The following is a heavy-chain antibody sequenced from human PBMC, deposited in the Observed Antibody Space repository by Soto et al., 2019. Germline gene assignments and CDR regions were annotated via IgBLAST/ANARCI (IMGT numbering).Heavy chain of an antibody. D-gene: IGHD3-9*01. Sequence: QITLKESDPTVVKPTQTLTLTCTVSGFSLTTNGVAVGWIRQSPGQALEWLSLIYWDDDRRYSPSPASSLTINKAASRHQVVPTMPNRDPLDSGTYFCTHQKLTGYRPFDIWGQGTLVTVPP. CDR1: GFSLTTNGVA. CDR3: THQKLTGYRPFDI. J-gene: IGHJ4*02. V-gene: IGHV2-5*02. CDR2: IYWDDDR.